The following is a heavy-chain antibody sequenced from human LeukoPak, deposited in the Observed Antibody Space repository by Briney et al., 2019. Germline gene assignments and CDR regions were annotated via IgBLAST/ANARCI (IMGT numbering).Heavy chain of an antibody. CDR1: GFTFSSYT. J-gene: IGHJ4*02. Sequence: GGSLRLSCAASGFTFSSYTMNWVRQAPWKGVEWVSSITTSSTYIYYADSVRGRFTISRDNAKNSLYLRMSSLRVEDTAVYYCARGEGYYASGSYYIDYWGQGTLVTVSS. V-gene: IGHV3-21*01. CDR3: ARGEGYYASGSYYIDY. CDR2: ITTSSTYI. D-gene: IGHD3-10*01.